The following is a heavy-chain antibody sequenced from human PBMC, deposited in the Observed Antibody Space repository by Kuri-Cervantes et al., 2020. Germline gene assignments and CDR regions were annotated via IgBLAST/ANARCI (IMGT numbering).Heavy chain of an antibody. CDR2: IWYDGSKK. CDR3: AKDLVVGLRYFDWLRPTSYYYYYGMDV. J-gene: IGHJ6*02. V-gene: IGHV3-33*06. CDR1: GFTFSSYG. Sequence: GESLKISRAASGFTFSSYGMHWVRQAPGKGLEWVAVIWYDGSKKYCADSVKGRFTISRDNSKNTLYLQMNSLRAEDTAVYYCAKDLVVGLRYFDWLRPTSYYYYYGMDVWGQGTTVTVSS. D-gene: IGHD3-9*01.